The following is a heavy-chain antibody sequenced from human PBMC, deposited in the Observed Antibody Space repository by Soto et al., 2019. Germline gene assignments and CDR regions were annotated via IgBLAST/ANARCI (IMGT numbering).Heavy chain of an antibody. V-gene: IGHV1-18*01. Sequence: ASVKVSCKASGYTLSRYCLTWGRQAPGQGLEWMGWTSSYNGNTNYAQKIQGRVTMTTDTSTSTAYMELRSLRSDDTAVYYCAMYSGTFPWAFDIWGQGTMVTVSS. CDR3: AMYSGTFPWAFDI. J-gene: IGHJ3*02. CDR1: GYTLSRYC. D-gene: IGHD1-26*01. CDR2: TSSYNGNT.